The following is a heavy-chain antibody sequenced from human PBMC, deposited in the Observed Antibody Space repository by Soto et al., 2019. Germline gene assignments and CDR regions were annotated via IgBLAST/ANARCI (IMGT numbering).Heavy chain of an antibody. CDR3: ARFLIYDSSGYYFDY. V-gene: IGHV1-46*01. CDR2: INPSGGST. Sequence: ASVKVSCKASGYTFTSYYMHWVRQAPGQGLEWMGIINPSGGSTRYAQKFQGRVTMTRDTSTSTVYMELSSLRSEDTAVYYCARFLIYDSSGYYFDYCGQGSLVTVSS. J-gene: IGHJ4*02. D-gene: IGHD3-22*01. CDR1: GYTFTSYY.